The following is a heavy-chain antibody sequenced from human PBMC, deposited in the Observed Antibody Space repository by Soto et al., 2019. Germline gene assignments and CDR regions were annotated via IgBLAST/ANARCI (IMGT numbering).Heavy chain of an antibody. V-gene: IGHV3-43*01. CDR2: ISWDGGST. D-gene: IGHD3-10*01. J-gene: IGHJ4*02. Sequence: LRLSCAASGFTFDDYTMHWVRQAPGKGLEWVSLISWDGGSTYYADSVKGRFTISRDNSKNSLYLQMNSLRTEDTALYYCAKSFPAFGVSSAYYYGSGSYAFDYWGQGTLVTVYS. CDR3: AKSFPAFGVSSAYYYGSGSYAFDY. CDR1: GFTFDDYT.